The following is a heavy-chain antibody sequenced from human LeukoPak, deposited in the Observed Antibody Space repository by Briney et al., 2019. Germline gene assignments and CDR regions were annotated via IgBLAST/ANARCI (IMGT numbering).Heavy chain of an antibody. V-gene: IGHV1-2*02. J-gene: IGHJ4*02. CDR3: ARETIFGVVENLFDY. CDR2: INPNSGGT. CDR1: GYTFTGYY. D-gene: IGHD3-3*01. Sequence: ASVKVSCKASGYTFTGYYIHWVRQAPGQGLEWMGWINPNSGGTNYAQKFQGRVTMTRDTSISTAYMELSRLRSDDTAVYYCARETIFGVVENLFDYWGQGTLVTVSS.